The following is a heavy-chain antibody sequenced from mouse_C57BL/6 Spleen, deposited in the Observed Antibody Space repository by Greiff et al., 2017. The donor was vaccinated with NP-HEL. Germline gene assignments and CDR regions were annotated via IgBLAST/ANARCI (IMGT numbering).Heavy chain of an antibody. J-gene: IGHJ2*01. Sequence: QVQLKQSGAELARPGASVKLSCKASGYTFTSYGISWVKQRTGQGLEWIGEIYPRSGNTYYNEKFKGKATLTADKSSSTAYMELRSLTSEDSAVYFCARSLDYYGSSYPYYFDYWGQGTTLTVSS. CDR1: GYTFTSYG. D-gene: IGHD1-1*01. V-gene: IGHV1-81*01. CDR2: IYPRSGNT. CDR3: ARSLDYYGSSYPYYFDY.